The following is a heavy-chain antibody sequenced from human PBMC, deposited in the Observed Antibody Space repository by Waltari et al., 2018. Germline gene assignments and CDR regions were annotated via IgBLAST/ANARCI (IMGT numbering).Heavy chain of an antibody. V-gene: IGHV3-7*01. D-gene: IGHD3-10*01. CDR3: MTLARGESGDY. CDR2: RNHDGSQK. CDR1: GFTFNTSW. J-gene: IGHJ4*02. Sequence: EVQLVESGGGLVQPGGSLRLSCAASGFTFNTSWMMWIRQAPGKGREWVTNRNHDGSQKYQVDPVKGCSTVSRDNAHNSQYVQMNSLRAEDTAVYYWMTLARGESGDYWGQGTLVTVS.